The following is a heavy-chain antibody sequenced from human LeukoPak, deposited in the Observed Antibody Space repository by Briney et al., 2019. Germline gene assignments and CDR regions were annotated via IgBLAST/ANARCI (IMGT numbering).Heavy chain of an antibody. CDR3: AKDRGGSGCLDY. Sequence: GGSLRLSCAASGFTFSSYSMNWVRQAPGKGLEWVAFIRYDGSDKFYADSVKGRFTISRDDSKNTVYLQMNSLRGEDTAVYFCAKDRGGSGCLDYWGQGTLVTVSS. J-gene: IGHJ4*02. V-gene: IGHV3-30*02. D-gene: IGHD6-19*01. CDR2: IRYDGSDK. CDR1: GFTFSSYS.